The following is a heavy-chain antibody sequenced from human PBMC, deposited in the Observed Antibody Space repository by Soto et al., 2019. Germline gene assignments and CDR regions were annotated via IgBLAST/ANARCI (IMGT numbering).Heavy chain of an antibody. CDR2: ISGSGGST. J-gene: IGHJ5*02. CDR3: AKVLSRYCSSTSCLNNWFDP. D-gene: IGHD2-2*01. V-gene: IGHV3-23*01. Sequence: PGGSLRLSCAASGFTFSSYAMSWVRQAPGKGLEWVSAISGSGGSTYYADSVKGRFTISRDNSKNTLYLQMNSLRAEDTAVYYCAKVLSRYCSSTSCLNNWFDPWGQGTLVTVSS. CDR1: GFTFSSYA.